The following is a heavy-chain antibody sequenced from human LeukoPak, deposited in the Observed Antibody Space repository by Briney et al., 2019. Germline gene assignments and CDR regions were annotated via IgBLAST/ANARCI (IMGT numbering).Heavy chain of an antibody. CDR2: INGRGATI. CDR3: ARDGDNGWDFDC. J-gene: IGHJ4*02. V-gene: IGHV3-48*03. Sequence: GGSLRLSCAASGFNFNKYEMNWVRQAPGKGLEWISYINGRGATIEIADSVRGRFTISRDNAKNSLFLQMSSLRAEDTAVYYCARDGDNGWDFDCWGQGTLVTVCS. CDR1: GFNFNKYE. D-gene: IGHD6-19*01.